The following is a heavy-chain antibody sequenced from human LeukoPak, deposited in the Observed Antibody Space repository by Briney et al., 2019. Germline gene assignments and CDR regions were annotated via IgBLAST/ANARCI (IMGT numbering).Heavy chain of an antibody. V-gene: IGHV4-39*01. J-gene: IGHJ4*02. CDR1: GGSISSSSYY. CDR3: ARHSTYDSSGYYYRGRANFDY. Sequence: TSETLSLTCTVSGGSISSSSYYWGWIRQPPGKGLEWIGSIYYSGSTYYNPSLKSRVTISVDTSKNQFSLRLSSVTAADTAVYYCARHSTYDSSGYYYRGRANFDYWGQGTLVTVSS. D-gene: IGHD3-22*01. CDR2: IYYSGST.